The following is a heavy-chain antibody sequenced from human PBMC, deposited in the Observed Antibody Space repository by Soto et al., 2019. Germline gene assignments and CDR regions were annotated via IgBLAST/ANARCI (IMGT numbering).Heavy chain of an antibody. D-gene: IGHD5-18*01. CDR2: TSHSGSA. J-gene: IGHJ4*02. Sequence: PSETLSLTCTVSGGSISSYYWNWIRQPPGKSLERIGYTSHSGSAKYNPSRKSRLTILVDTSKNQFSLKLNSVTAADTALYYCARDSGILGTSDYFDNWGQGILVT. V-gene: IGHV4-59*01. CDR3: ARDSGILGTSDYFDN. CDR1: GGSISSYY.